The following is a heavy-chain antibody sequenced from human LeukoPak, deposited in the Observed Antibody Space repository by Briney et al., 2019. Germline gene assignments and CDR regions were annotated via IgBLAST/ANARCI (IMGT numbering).Heavy chain of an antibody. J-gene: IGHJ5*02. D-gene: IGHD1-7*01. CDR3: AREHNWDYVGDRRFDP. V-gene: IGHV1-8*01. Sequence: ASVKVSCKASGYTFTSCDINWVRQATGHRLEWMGWMNPNSGNTGYAQKFQGRVTMTRNTSISTAYMELSSLTSEDTAVYYCAREHNWDYVGDRRFDPWGQGTLVTVSS. CDR2: MNPNSGNT. CDR1: GYTFTSCD.